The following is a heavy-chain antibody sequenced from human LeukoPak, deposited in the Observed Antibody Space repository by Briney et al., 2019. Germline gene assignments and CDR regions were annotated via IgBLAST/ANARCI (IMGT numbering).Heavy chain of an antibody. CDR2: ISSGSGYI. CDR1: GFTFSDYS. Sequence: PGGSLRLSCAAPGFTFSDYSMIWVRQAPGKGLEWVSSISSGSGYIYYADSVKGRFTISRDNAKTSLYLQINSLRAEDTAVYYCARGDLDTAMVRRYYFDYWGQGTLVTVSS. D-gene: IGHD5-18*01. J-gene: IGHJ4*02. V-gene: IGHV3-21*01. CDR3: ARGDLDTAMVRRYYFDY.